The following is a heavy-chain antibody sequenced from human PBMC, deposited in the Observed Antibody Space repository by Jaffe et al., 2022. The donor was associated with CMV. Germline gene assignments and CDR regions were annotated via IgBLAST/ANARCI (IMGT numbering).Heavy chain of an antibody. CDR3: ARRGGEIVAVAGSYFDH. CDR2: IYYRGNT. CDR1: GGSISNAYYY. Sequence: QVQLQESGPGLVKPSETLSLTCAVSGGSISNAYYYWGWIRQPPGKGLEWLATIYYRGNTYYSPSLKSRLTISADKSKNQFSLTLTSVTAADTAVYYCARRGGEIVAVAGSYFDHWGQGTLVTVSS. J-gene: IGHJ4*02. D-gene: IGHD6-19*01. V-gene: IGHV4-39*01.